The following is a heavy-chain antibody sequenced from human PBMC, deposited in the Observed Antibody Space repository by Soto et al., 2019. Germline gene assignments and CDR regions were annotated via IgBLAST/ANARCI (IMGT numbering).Heavy chain of an antibody. V-gene: IGHV4-34*01. CDR3: ASNSDWDTYYDY. J-gene: IGHJ4*02. CDR1: GGSFSGYY. Sequence: SATLSLTCAVFGGSFSGYYWSWIRQLPGKGMEWIGEINHSGSTYYNPSLKSRVTISVDRSKNQFSLKLSSVTAAETAVYYCASNSDWDTYYDYWDQGTLITVYS. CDR2: INHSGST. D-gene: IGHD5-18*01.